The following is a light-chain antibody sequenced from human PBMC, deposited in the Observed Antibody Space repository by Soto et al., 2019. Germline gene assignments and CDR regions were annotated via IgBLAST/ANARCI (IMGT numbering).Light chain of an antibody. CDR2: EAS. J-gene: IGKJ1*01. CDR1: QSVTNG. Sequence: DIQLTQSPSSLSAFVGDRVTITCRASQSVTNGLAWYQQKPGKAPKLLISEASILESGVPSRFSGSGSGTEFTLTISSLQPEDSASYYCQHYTSYYPAFGQGTKVEI. CDR3: QHYTSYYPA. V-gene: IGKV1-5*01.